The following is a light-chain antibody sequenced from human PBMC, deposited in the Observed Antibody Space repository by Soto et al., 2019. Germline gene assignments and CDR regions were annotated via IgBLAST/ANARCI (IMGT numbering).Light chain of an antibody. CDR2: AAS. V-gene: IGKV1-9*01. CDR1: EGISSY. J-gene: IGKJ4*01. CDR3: QQLNSYPLT. Sequence: IQLTQSPSSLSASVGDRVTITCRASEGISSYLAWYQQKPGKAPKLLIYAASTLQSGVPSRFSGRGSGTNITITISSLQPEDFATYYCQQLNSYPLTFGGGTKVEIK.